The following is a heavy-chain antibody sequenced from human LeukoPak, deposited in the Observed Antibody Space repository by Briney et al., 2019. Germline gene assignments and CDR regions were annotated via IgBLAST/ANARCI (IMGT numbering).Heavy chain of an antibody. V-gene: IGHV4-39*07. J-gene: IGHJ4*02. Sequence: SETLSLTCTVSGGSISSSSYYWGWIRQPPGKGLEWIGSIYHSGSTYYNPSLKSRVTISVDTSKNQFSLKLSPVTAADTAVYYCARVLKGRAPFDYWGQGTLVTVSS. CDR1: GGSISSSSYY. CDR3: ARVLKGRAPFDY. CDR2: IYHSGST.